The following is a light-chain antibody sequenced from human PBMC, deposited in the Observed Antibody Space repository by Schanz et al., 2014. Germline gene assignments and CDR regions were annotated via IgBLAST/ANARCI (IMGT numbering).Light chain of an antibody. J-gene: IGKJ1*01. CDR2: DAS. Sequence: EIVMTQSPATLSVSPGERATLSCRASQSVGSNLAWYQQKPGQAPRLLIYDASTRVTGIPARFSGSGSGTQFTLTISSLQSEDFAVYYCQQYGSSPRTFGQGTKVEIK. CDR3: QQYGSSPRT. CDR1: QSVGSN. V-gene: IGKV3-15*01.